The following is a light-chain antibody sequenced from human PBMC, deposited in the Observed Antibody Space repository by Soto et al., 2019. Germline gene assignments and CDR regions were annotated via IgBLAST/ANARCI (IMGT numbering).Light chain of an antibody. J-gene: IGKJ5*01. V-gene: IGKV1-8*01. CDR3: QQYYTYNT. Sequence: AIRMTQSPSSFSASTGDRVTITCRASQGISNRLAWYQQKPGKAPNLLIYDASTLESGVPSRFSGSGSGTEYSLTISSLQPDDFATYYCQQYYTYNTFGQGTRLEIK. CDR2: DAS. CDR1: QGISNR.